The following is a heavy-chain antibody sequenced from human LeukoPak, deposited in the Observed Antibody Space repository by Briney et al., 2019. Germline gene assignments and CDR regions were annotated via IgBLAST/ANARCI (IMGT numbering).Heavy chain of an antibody. J-gene: IGHJ4*02. D-gene: IGHD4-11*01. CDR3: ARQQGLQNLNFDY. Sequence: ASVKVSCKASGGAFSSYAISWVRQAPGQGLEWMGIINPIGGTTDYAQKFQGRVTMTRDTSTSTVYMELSSLRSEDTAVYYCARQQGLQNLNFDYWGQGTLVTVSS. V-gene: IGHV1-46*01. CDR2: INPIGGTT. CDR1: GGAFSSYA.